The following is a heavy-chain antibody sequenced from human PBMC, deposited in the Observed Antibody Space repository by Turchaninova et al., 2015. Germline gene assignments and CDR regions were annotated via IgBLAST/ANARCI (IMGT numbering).Heavy chain of an antibody. D-gene: IGHD1-26*01. Sequence: QVQLQESGPGRVKPSETLSRTCVVSGYSIRSGSYWGWCRQPPGKGLECIGNIYHTGYTHYNPTLKIRVTISVDTSKTQLSLQLSSVTAADTAVYYCARPQNSGSHTSPKWFFDLWGRGTLVTVSS. CDR3: ARPQNSGSHTSPKWFFDL. J-gene: IGHJ2*01. CDR1: GYSIRSGSY. CDR2: IYHTGYT. V-gene: IGHV4-38-2*01.